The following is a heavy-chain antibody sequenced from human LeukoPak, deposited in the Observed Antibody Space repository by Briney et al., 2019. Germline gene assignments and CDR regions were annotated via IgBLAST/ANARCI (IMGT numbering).Heavy chain of an antibody. J-gene: IGHJ3*02. CDR2: IYYSGST. CDR3: ARDTYCGGDCHAFDI. D-gene: IGHD2-21*02. Sequence: SQTLSLTCTVSGGSISSGGYYWSWIRQHPGKGLEWIGYIYYSGSTYYNPSLKSRVTISVDTSKNQFSLKLSSVTAADTAVYYCARDTYCGGDCHAFDIWGQGTMVTVSS. V-gene: IGHV4-31*03. CDR1: GGSISSGGYY.